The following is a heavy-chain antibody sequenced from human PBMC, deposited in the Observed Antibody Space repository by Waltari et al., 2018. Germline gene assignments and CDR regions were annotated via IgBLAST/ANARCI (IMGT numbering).Heavy chain of an antibody. CDR3: AHSRIVGATIDAFDF. CDR2: IKQDGSEK. V-gene: IGHV3-7*03. D-gene: IGHD1-26*01. J-gene: IGHJ3*01. CDR1: GFTFSSYW. Sequence: EVQLVESGGGLVQPGGSLRLSCAASGFTFSSYWMSWVRQAPGKGLEWVANIKQDGSEKYYADSVKGRFTISRDNSKNTLYLQMNSLRVEDTAVYYCAHSRIVGATIDAFDFWGQGTMVTVSS.